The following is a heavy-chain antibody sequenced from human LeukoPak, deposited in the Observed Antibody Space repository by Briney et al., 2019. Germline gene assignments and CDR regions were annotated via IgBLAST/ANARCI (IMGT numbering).Heavy chain of an antibody. CDR1: GFTFSDYA. CDR2: ISSNGGSI. D-gene: IGHD6-19*01. CDR3: ARDTCGCGSGWHLYWYFDL. Sequence: GGSLRLSCAASGFTFSDYAMHWVRQAPGKELEYVSAISSNGGSIHYANSVKGRFTISRDNSKNTLYLQMDSLRAEDMAVYYCARDTCGCGSGWHLYWYFDLWGCGTLVTVSS. V-gene: IGHV3-64*01. J-gene: IGHJ2*01.